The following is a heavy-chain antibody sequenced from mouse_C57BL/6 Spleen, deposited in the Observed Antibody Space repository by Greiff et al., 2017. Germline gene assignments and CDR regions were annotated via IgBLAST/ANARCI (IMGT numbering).Heavy chain of an antibody. Sequence: VHLVESGPELVKPGASVKISCKASGYAFSSSWMNWVKQRPGKGLEWIGRIYPGDGDTNYNGKFKGKATLTADKSSSTAYMQLSSLTSEDSAVYFCATKRTSEYSNGFAYWGQGTLVTVSA. D-gene: IGHD2-5*01. CDR2: IYPGDGDT. V-gene: IGHV1-82*01. CDR1: GYAFSSSW. CDR3: ATKRTSEYSNGFAY. J-gene: IGHJ3*01.